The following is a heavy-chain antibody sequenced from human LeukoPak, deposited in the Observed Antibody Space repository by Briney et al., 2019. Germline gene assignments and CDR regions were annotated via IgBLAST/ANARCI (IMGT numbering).Heavy chain of an antibody. CDR3: PQADFQH. CDR2: INSDGSNT. Sequence: KSGGSLRLSCAASGFTFSSYAMSWVRQAPGKGLVWVSYINSDGSNTDYADFVKGRFTISRDNAKNTVYLQMNSLRAEDTAVYYCPQADFQHWGQGTLVTVSS. V-gene: IGHV3-74*01. CDR1: GFTFSSYA. J-gene: IGHJ1*01.